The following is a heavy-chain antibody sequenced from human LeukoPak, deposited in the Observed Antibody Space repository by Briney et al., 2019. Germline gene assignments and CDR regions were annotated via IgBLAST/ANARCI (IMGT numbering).Heavy chain of an antibody. J-gene: IGHJ4*02. CDR2: IILSGST. V-gene: IGHV4-34*01. CDR3: ARGRYDYVWGSYRPIFDY. CDR1: GGSFSGYY. D-gene: IGHD3-16*02. Sequence: SATLSLTCAVYGGSFSGYYWSWIRQPRGKGLGWIGEIILSGSTNYNPSLKSRVTISVDTSKNQFSLKLSSVTAADTAVYYCARGRYDYVWGSYRPIFDYWGQGTLVTVSS.